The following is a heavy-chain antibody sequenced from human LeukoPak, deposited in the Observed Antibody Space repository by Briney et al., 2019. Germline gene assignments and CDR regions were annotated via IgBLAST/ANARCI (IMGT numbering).Heavy chain of an antibody. CDR1: GYTFTSYD. D-gene: IGHD1-26*01. CDR2: MNPNSGNT. CDR3: ARGGVRRELDNWFDP. J-gene: IGHJ5*02. V-gene: IGHV1-8*01. Sequence: GASVKVSCKASGYTFTSYDINWVRQATGQGLEWMGWMNPNSGNTGHAQKFQGRVTMTRNTSISTAYMELSSLRSEDTAVYYCARGGVRRELDNWFDPWGQGTLVTVSS.